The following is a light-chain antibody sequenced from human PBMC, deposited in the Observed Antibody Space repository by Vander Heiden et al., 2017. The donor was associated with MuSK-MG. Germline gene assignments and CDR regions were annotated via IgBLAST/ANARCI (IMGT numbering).Light chain of an antibody. J-gene: IGKJ1*01. CDR3: QQHSNWPPVT. CDR1: QSVSSY. V-gene: IGKV3-11*01. CDR2: DAS. Sequence: EIVLTQSPATLSLSPGERATLSCRASQSVSSYLAWYQQKPGQAPRLLIYDASNRDTGIPARFSGSGYGKDFTLTISSREPEDFAVYYCQQHSNWPPVTFGQGTKVEIK.